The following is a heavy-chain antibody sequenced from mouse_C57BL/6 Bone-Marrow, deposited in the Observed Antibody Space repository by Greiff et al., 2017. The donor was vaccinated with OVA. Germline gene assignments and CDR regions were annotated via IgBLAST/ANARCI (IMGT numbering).Heavy chain of an antibody. CDR3: ARGVTTVVATSY. CDR1: GYTFTSYG. J-gene: IGHJ2*01. D-gene: IGHD1-1*01. CDR2: IYPRSGNT. V-gene: IGHV1-81*01. Sequence: VKLMESGAELARPGASVKLSCKASGYTFTSYGISWVKQRTGQGLEWIGEIYPRSGNTYYNEKFKGKATLTADKSSSTAYMELRSLTSEDSAVYFCARGVTTVVATSYWGQGTTLTVSS.